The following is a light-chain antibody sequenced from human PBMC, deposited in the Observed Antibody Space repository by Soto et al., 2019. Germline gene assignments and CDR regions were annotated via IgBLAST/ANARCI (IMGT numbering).Light chain of an antibody. CDR3: MQGTHWPYT. CDR2: KVS. J-gene: IGKJ2*01. Sequence: DVVMTQSPLSLPVTLGQPASISCRSTQSLVHSDGNTHLNWFQQRPGQSPRRLICKVSNRDSGVQDRFSGSASGTDFTLKISRVEAEDVGVYYCMQGTHWPYTFGQGTKLEIK. CDR1: QSLVHSDGNTH. V-gene: IGKV2-30*02.